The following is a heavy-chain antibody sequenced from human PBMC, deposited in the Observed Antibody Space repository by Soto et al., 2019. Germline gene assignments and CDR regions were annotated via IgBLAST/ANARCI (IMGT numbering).Heavy chain of an antibody. V-gene: IGHV1-69*02. CDR2: IIPILGIA. CDR1: GGTFSSYT. D-gene: IGHD2-2*01. Sequence: ASVKVSCKASGGTFSSYTISWVRQAPGQGLEWMGRIIPILGIANYAQKFQGRVTITADKSTSTAYMELSSLRSEDTAVYYCARVPAAQSYYFDYWGQGTLVTVSS. CDR3: ARVPAAQSYYFDY. J-gene: IGHJ4*02.